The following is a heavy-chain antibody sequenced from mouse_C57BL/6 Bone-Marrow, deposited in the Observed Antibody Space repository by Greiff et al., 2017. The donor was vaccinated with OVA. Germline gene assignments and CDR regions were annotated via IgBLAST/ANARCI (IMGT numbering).Heavy chain of an antibody. CDR2: IHPNSGST. J-gene: IGHJ3*01. CDR3: ADGNGYYVSWFAY. V-gene: IGHV1-64*01. Sequence: VQLQQPGAELVKPGASVELSCKASGYTFTSYWMHWVKQRPGQGLEWIGMIHPNSGSTNYNEKFKSKATLTVDKSSSTAYMQLSSLTSEDSAVYYCADGNGYYVSWFAYWGQGTLVTVSA. CDR1: GYTFTSYW. D-gene: IGHD2-3*01.